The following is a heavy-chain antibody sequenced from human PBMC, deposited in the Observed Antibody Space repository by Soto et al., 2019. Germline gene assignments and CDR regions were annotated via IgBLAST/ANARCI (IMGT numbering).Heavy chain of an antibody. V-gene: IGHV3-23*01. CDR3: AKGALGYCGGDCFNFDY. CDR2: ISGSCGST. J-gene: IGHJ4*02. CDR1: GCTFSSFA. Sequence: LRLCGAAAGCTFSSFAMGWVRQAPGKGLEWVSAISGSCGSTYYADSVKVRFTISSDNSKNTLYLQMNSLRAEDTAVYYCAKGALGYCGGDCFNFDYWGQGTLVTVSS. D-gene: IGHD2-21*02.